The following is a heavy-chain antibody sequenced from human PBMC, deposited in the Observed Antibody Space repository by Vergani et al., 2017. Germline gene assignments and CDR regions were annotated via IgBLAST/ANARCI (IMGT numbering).Heavy chain of an antibody. V-gene: IGHV3-23*04. CDR3: AKDWVYCSSTSCYKDYYYYMDV. CDR2: ISGPGLST. J-gene: IGHJ6*03. CDR1: GFTFSNSA. D-gene: IGHD2-2*02. Sequence: EVQLVESGGGLVQSGGSLRLSCAASGFTFSNSAVSWVRQAPGRGLAWVSSISGPGLSTYYADSVKGRFSISRDNSKNTLYLQMNSLRAEDTAVYYCAKDWVYCSSTSCYKDYYYYMDVWGKGTTVTVSS.